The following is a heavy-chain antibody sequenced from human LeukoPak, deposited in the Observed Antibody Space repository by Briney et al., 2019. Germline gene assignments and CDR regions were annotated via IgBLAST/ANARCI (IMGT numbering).Heavy chain of an antibody. CDR1: GGSISSYY. Sequence: PSETLSLTCTVSGGSISSYYWSWIRQPPGKGLEWIGYIYYSGTTNYPPPLHSRVTISLDTSKNLSSLKLSSVTAADTAFYYCASMVRGVIIYFDYWRQGPLVTVSS. CDR3: ASMVRGVIIYFDY. D-gene: IGHD3-10*01. V-gene: IGHV4-59*01. J-gene: IGHJ4*02. CDR2: IYYSGTT.